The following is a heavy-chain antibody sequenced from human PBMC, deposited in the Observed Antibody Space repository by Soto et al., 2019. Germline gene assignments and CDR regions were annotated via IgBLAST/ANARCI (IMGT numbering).Heavy chain of an antibody. Sequence: QITLKESGPTLVKPTQTLTLTCTFSGFSLSTSGVNVAWIRQPPGKALEWLALIYWDDDKRYSPSLKSRLTITKDTSKNQVVHKMTNMDPVDTATYYCAQRRLHSTMTTSAEYFQHWGQGTLVTVS. D-gene: IGHD2-2*01. V-gene: IGHV2-5*02. J-gene: IGHJ1*01. CDR1: GFSLSTSGVN. CDR3: AQRRLHSTMTTSAEYFQH. CDR2: IYWDDDK.